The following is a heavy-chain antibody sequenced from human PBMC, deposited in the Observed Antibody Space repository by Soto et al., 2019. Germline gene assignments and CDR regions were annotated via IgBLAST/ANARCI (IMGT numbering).Heavy chain of an antibody. CDR2: MNPNSGNT. CDR3: ARFHTHYSKGYYYYGMDV. Sequence: QVQLVQSGAGVKKPGASVKVSCKASGYTFTSYDINWVRQATGQGLAWMGWMNPNSGNTGYAQKFQGRVTMTRNTSISTAYMELSSLRSEDTAVYYCARFHTHYSKGYYYYGMDVWGQGTTVTVSS. V-gene: IGHV1-8*01. D-gene: IGHD4-4*01. J-gene: IGHJ6*02. CDR1: GYTFTSYD.